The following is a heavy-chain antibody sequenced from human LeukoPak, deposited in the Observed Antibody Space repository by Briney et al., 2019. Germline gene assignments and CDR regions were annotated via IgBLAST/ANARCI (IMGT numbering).Heavy chain of an antibody. CDR3: ARDLPGSGYYYEIYYYGMDV. CDR1: GGSISSYY. D-gene: IGHD3-22*01. CDR2: IYKSGST. Sequence: PSETLSLTCTVSGGSISSYYWRWIRQPPGKGLEWIGYIYKSGSTNYSPSLKSRVIISVDTSMNQFSLKLTSVTAADTAVYYCARDLPGSGYYYEIYYYGMDVWGQGTTVTVSS. V-gene: IGHV4-4*08. J-gene: IGHJ6*02.